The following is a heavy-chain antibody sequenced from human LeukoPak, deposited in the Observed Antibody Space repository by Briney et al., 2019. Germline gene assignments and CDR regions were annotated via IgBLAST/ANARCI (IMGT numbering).Heavy chain of an antibody. J-gene: IGHJ6*03. CDR1: GFTFSSSW. D-gene: IGHD3-10*01. CDR3: ARESTKTYYYGSGSGDYYYMDV. CDR2: IKPDGSEK. Sequence: PGGSLRLSCAASGFTFSSSWMSWVRQAPGKGLEWVANIKPDGSEKYYVDSVKGRFTISRDNAKNSLYLQMNSLRAEDTALYYCARESTKTYYYGSGSGDYYYMDVWGKGTTVTVSS. V-gene: IGHV3-7*01.